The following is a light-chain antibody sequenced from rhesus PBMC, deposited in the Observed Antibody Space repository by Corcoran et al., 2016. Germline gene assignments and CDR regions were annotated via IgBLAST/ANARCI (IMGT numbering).Light chain of an antibody. Sequence: DIQMTQSPSSLSASVGDRVTITCRASQGISSWLAWFQQKPGKAPDLLIFKASILQSWVPSRFSGSGSGTDFTLTISSLQPEDFATYYCQQCYSAPWTFGQGTKVEIK. V-gene: IGKV1-21*01. CDR2: KAS. CDR3: QQCYSAPWT. CDR1: QGISSW. J-gene: IGKJ1*01.